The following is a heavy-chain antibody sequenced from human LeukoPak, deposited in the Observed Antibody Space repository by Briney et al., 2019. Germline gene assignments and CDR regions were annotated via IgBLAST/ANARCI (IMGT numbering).Heavy chain of an antibody. J-gene: IGHJ4*02. CDR1: GFTFSSYS. CDR2: ISSSSSTI. CDR3: AREEIAAAGTIFDY. D-gene: IGHD6-13*01. V-gene: IGHV3-48*01. Sequence: GGSLRFSCAASGFTFSSYSMNWVRQAPGKGLEWVSYISSSSSTIYYADSVKGRFTISRDNAKNSLYLQMNSLRAEDTAVYYCAREEIAAAGTIFDYWGQGTLVTVSS.